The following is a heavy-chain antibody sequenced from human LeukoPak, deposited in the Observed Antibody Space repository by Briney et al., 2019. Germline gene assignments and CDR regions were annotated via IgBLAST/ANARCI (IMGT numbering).Heavy chain of an antibody. Sequence: PSQTLSLTCTVSGGSISSCDHYWSWIRQPPGKGLEYIGYIYYSGSTYYNPSLKSRFTISVDTSKNQFSLKLSSVTAADTAVYYCARGVPAATLDYWGQGTLVTVSS. CDR1: GGSISSCDHY. J-gene: IGHJ4*02. CDR3: ARGVPAATLDY. CDR2: IYYSGST. V-gene: IGHV4-30-4*08. D-gene: IGHD2-15*01.